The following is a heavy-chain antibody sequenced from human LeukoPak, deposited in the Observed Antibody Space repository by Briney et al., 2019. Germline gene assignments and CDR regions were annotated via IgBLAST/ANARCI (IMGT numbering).Heavy chain of an antibody. CDR3: ARLSSSPFGY. Sequence: SETLSLTCAVYGGSFSGYYWSWIRQPPGKGLEWIGEINHSGSTNYNPSLKSRVTISVDTSKNQFSLKLSSVTAADTAVYYCARLSSSPFGYWGQGTLVTVSS. CDR1: GGSFSGYY. CDR2: INHSGST. V-gene: IGHV4-34*01. D-gene: IGHD6-6*01. J-gene: IGHJ4*02.